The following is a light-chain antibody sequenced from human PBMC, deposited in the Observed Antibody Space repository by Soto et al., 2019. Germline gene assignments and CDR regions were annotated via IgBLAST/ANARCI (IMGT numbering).Light chain of an antibody. CDR1: QSVDNN. V-gene: IGKV3-15*01. Sequence: EIVMTQSPVTLSASRGESATLSFRASQSVDNNVAWYQQKPGQAPRLLIVGSFARATGIPARFSGSGSGSEFTLTISGLQSEDFAVYYCQQYNNWPETFGQGTKVDIK. J-gene: IGKJ1*01. CDR3: QQYNNWPET. CDR2: GSF.